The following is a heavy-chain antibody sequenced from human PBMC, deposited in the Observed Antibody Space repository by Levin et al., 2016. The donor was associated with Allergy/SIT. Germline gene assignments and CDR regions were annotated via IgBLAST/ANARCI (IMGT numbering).Heavy chain of an antibody. CDR1: GYIFTSYT. J-gene: IGHJ4*02. V-gene: IGHV1-3*01. CDR2: INAGNSNT. Sequence: ASVKVSCKASGYIFTSYTMHWVRQAPGQRLEWMGWINAGNSNTKYSQKFQGRVTITKDTSASTAYMELSSLRSEDTAIYYCARERGNYNFWSDYEYYFDYWGQGTLVTVSS. CDR3: ARERGNYNFWSDYEYYFDY. D-gene: IGHD3-3*01.